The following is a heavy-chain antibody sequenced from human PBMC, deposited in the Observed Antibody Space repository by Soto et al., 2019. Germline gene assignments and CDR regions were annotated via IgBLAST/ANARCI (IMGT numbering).Heavy chain of an antibody. D-gene: IGHD1-26*01. V-gene: IGHV4-61*01. CDR3: ARAREHLYFDY. CDR1: GGSVSTTSSY. Sequence: SETLSLTCTVSGGSVSTTSSYWSWIRQPPGKGLEWIGYIHYSGSTNYNPPLKSRVTISVDTSKNKFSLKLSSVTAADTAVYYCARAREHLYFDYWGQGTLVTVSS. J-gene: IGHJ4*02. CDR2: IHYSGST.